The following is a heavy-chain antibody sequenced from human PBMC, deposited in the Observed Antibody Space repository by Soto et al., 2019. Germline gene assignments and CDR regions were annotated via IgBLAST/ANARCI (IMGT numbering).Heavy chain of an antibody. V-gene: IGHV3-21*01. J-gene: IGHJ6*02. CDR2: IRGFSPYT. D-gene: IGHD2-15*01. Sequence: GSLRLSCVASGFTFRTYTMNWVRQAPGKGLEWVSGIRGFSPYTFYAESVKGRFTISRDNAKNSLYLQMNSLGVEDTAVYYCARDRGYDAHDYYYNAMDVWGQGTTVTVSS. CDR1: GFTFRTYT. CDR3: ARDRGYDAHDYYYNAMDV.